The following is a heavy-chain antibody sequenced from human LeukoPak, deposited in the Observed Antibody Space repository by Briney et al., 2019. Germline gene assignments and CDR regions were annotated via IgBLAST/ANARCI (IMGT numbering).Heavy chain of an antibody. D-gene: IGHD6-19*01. J-gene: IGHJ5*02. CDR2: IYTTGTT. V-gene: IGHV4-4*07. CDR1: SGSISTYY. CDR3: ARTLGLAVAGTGWFDP. Sequence: SETLSLTCTVSSGSISTYYWSWIRQPAGKGLEWIGRIYTTGTTIYNPSLKRRVTMSVDTSKNQFSLKLSSVTAADTAVYYCARTLGLAVAGTGWFDPWGQGTLVTVSS.